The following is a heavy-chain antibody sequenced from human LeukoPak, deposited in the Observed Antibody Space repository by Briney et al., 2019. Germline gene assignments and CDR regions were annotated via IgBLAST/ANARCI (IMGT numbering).Heavy chain of an antibody. CDR2: IKQDGTEK. Sequence: GGSLRLSCAVSGFMFSNWWMAWVRQAPGKGLEWVASIKQDGTEKLYVDFVKGRFTISRDNTKNSLYLQVNSLRAEDTAVYYCARESHSNYDYWGQGTLVTVSS. V-gene: IGHV3-7*01. CDR1: GFMFSNWW. CDR3: ARESHSNYDY. D-gene: IGHD4-11*01. J-gene: IGHJ4*02.